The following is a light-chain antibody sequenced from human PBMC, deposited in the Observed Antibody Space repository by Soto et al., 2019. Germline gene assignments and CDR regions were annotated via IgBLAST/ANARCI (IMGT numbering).Light chain of an antibody. CDR1: SSDVGGYNY. V-gene: IGLV2-14*03. CDR2: EVS. CDR3: TSYTDIATGV. Sequence: QSALTQPASVSGSPGQSITISCTGTSSDVGGYNYVSWYPQHPGKTPKLIIYEVSYRPSGVSNRFSGSKSGNTASLTISGLQAEDEADYYCTSYTDIATGVFGGGTKLTVL. J-gene: IGLJ2*01.